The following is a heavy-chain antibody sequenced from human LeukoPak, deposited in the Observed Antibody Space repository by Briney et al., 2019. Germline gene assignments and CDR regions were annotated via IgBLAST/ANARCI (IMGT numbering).Heavy chain of an antibody. CDR2: INWSGGST. V-gene: IGHV3-20*04. CDR3: ARAPITSPFYFDY. J-gene: IGHJ4*02. CDR1: EFSFDEHS. D-gene: IGHD2-2*01. Sequence: PGGSLRLSCTASEFSFDEHSMSWVRQVPGKGLEWVSGINWSGGSTGYADPLRGRFTISRDNAKNSLYLQMDSLRAEDTVLYYCARAPITSPFYFDYWGQGTLVTVSS.